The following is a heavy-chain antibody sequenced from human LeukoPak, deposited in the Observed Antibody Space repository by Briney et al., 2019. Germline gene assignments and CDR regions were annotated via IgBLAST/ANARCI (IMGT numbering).Heavy chain of an antibody. CDR1: GFTFSSYA. CDR2: ISYDGSNK. V-gene: IGHV3-30-3*01. Sequence: QTGGSLRLSCAASGFTFSSYAMHWVRQAPGKGLEWVAVISYDGSNKYYADSVKGRFTISRDNSKNTLYLQMNSLRAEDTAVYYCARDMCSGGFRGGSCYKLGGKDYWGQGTLVTVSS. CDR3: ARDMCSGGFRGGSCYKLGGKDY. D-gene: IGHD2-15*01. J-gene: IGHJ4*02.